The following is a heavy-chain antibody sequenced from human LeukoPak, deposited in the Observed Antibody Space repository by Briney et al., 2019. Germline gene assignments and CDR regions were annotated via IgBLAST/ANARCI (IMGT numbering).Heavy chain of an antibody. V-gene: IGHV3-9*01. Sequence: GRSLRLSCAASGFTFDDYAMHWVRQAPGKGLEWVSGISRNSGSIGYADSVKGRFTISRDNAKNSLYLQMNSLRAEDTALYYCARGESYDFWSGYIGYWGQGTLVTVSS. D-gene: IGHD3-3*01. CDR1: GFTFDDYA. CDR3: ARGESYDFWSGYIGY. CDR2: ISRNSGSI. J-gene: IGHJ4*02.